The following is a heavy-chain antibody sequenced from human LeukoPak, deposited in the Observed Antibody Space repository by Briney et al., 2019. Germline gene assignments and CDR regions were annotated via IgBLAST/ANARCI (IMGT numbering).Heavy chain of an antibody. D-gene: IGHD3-22*01. CDR2: MYHRGSH. V-gene: IGHV4-30-2*01. Sequence: PSETLSLTCALSGGSIRSGGSSWSWLRQPRGRGLEWIGYMYHRGSHYHRRSLKRRVKIFVDRSNNQYSLKLSSVTAADTAVYYCARGRSDSSGYYSPYFDYWGQGTLVTVSS. CDR1: GGSIRSGGSS. J-gene: IGHJ4*02. CDR3: ARGRSDSSGYYSPYFDY.